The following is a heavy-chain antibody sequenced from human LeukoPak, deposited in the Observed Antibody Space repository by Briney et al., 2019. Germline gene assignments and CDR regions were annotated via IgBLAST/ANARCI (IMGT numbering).Heavy chain of an antibody. J-gene: IGHJ4*02. CDR2: IYYSGIT. CDR3: TRDLTGGLYFDY. D-gene: IGHD7-27*01. V-gene: IGHV4-59*11. Sequence: SETLSLTCTVSGGSISSHYWSWIRQPPGKGLEWIGSIYYSGITNYNPSLKSRVSISVDTSKNQFSLRLSSVTAADTAIYYCTRDLTGGLYFDYWGQGTLVTVSS. CDR1: GGSISSHY.